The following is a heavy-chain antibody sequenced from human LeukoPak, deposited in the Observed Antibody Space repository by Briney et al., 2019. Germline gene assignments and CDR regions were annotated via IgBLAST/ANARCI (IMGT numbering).Heavy chain of an antibody. CDR1: GFTVSSNY. CDR2: IYSGGST. Sequence: GGSLRLSCAASGFTVSSNYMSWVRQAPGQGLECVSVIYSGGSTYYADSVKGRFTISRDNSKNTLYLQMNSLRAEDTAVYYCASSLWFGDSHPSFDYWGQGTLVTVSS. CDR3: ASSLWFGDSHPSFDY. J-gene: IGHJ4*02. V-gene: IGHV3-66*01. D-gene: IGHD3-10*01.